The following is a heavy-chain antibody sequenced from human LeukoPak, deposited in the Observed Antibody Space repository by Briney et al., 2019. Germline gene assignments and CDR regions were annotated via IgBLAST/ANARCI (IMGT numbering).Heavy chain of an antibody. CDR2: IYLSGST. CDR3: ARVAISDMVRGVLDY. J-gene: IGHJ4*02. Sequence: PSETLSLTCAVSGYSISSGYYWGWIRQPPGKGLGGIGSIYLSGSTYYNPSLKSRVTISVDTSKNQFSLKLSSVTAADTAVYYCARVAISDMVRGVLDYWGQGTLVTVSP. D-gene: IGHD3-10*01. V-gene: IGHV4-38-2*01. CDR1: GYSISSGYY.